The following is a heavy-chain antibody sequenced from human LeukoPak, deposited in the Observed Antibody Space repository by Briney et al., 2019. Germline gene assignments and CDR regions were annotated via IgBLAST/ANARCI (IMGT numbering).Heavy chain of an antibody. J-gene: IGHJ4*02. V-gene: IGHV4-31*03. D-gene: IGHD2-2*01. CDR1: GGSISSGGYY. CDR3: ARVVGYCSSTNCYRPPYYFDY. Sequence: PSETLSLTCTISGGSISSGGYYWSWIRQHPGKGLEWTGCIYYSGSTYYNPSLKSRVTISVDTSKNQFSLKLSSVTAADTAVYYCARVVGYCSSTNCYRPPYYFDYWGQGTLVTVSS. CDR2: IYYSGST.